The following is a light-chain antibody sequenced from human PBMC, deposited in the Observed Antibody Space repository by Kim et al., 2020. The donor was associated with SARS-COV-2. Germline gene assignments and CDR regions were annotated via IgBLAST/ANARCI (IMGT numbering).Light chain of an antibody. Sequence: EIVLTQSPATLSLSPGERATLSCRASQSVSSSYLAWYQQKPGQAPRLLIYGASSRATGIPDRFSGSGSGTDFTLTISRLEPEDFAVYYCQQYGSSPALTFGGGTKLEI. CDR1: QSVSSSY. CDR2: GAS. CDR3: QQYGSSPALT. V-gene: IGKV3-20*01. J-gene: IGKJ4*01.